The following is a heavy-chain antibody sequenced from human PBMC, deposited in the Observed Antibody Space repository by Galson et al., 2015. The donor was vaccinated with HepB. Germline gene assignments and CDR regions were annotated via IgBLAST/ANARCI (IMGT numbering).Heavy chain of an antibody. Sequence: SLRLSCAASGFSVGSNYMSWVRQAPGKGLEWVSVIYSGGSTYYADSVKGRFTISRHNSKNTLYLQMNSLRAEDTAVYYCAKDGEWVFDYWGQGTLVTVSS. D-gene: IGHD1-26*01. CDR3: AKDGEWVFDY. CDR1: GFSVGSNY. CDR2: IYSGGST. J-gene: IGHJ4*02. V-gene: IGHV3-53*04.